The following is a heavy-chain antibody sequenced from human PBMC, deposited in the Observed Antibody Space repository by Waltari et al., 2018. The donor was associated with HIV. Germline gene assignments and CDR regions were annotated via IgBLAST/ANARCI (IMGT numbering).Heavy chain of an antibody. CDR2: IYSGGST. CDR1: GLPVSSNY. D-gene: IGHD5-12*01. Sequence: EVQLVETGGGLIQPGGSLRLSCAASGLPVSSNYISWVRQAPGKGLEWVSVIYSGGSTYYADSVKGRFTISRDNSKNTLYLQMNSLRAEDTAVYYCARDGGDGYNLGYWGQGTLVTVSS. V-gene: IGHV3-53*02. CDR3: ARDGGDGYNLGY. J-gene: IGHJ4*02.